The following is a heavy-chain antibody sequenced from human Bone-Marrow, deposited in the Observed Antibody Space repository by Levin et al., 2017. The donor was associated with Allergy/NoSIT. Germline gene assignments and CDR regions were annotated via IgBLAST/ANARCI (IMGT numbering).Heavy chain of an antibody. J-gene: IGHJ3*02. CDR1: GFTFSDFA. V-gene: IGHV3-23*01. CDR2: ISGFSGTT. D-gene: IGHD5/OR15-5a*01. Sequence: GESLKISCVASGFTFSDFAMSWVRQAPGRGLELEWVSGISGFSGTTYYADSVKGRFTISRDNSKRTLYLHMNSLRVEDTAVYYCAKDGRGYNVEGDALDMWGQGTMVTVSS. CDR3: AKDGRGYNVEGDALDM.